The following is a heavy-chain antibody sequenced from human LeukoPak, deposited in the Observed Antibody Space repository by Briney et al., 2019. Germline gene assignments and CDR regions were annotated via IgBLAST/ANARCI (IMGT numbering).Heavy chain of an antibody. V-gene: IGHV4-59*12. CDR3: ARARGDYYDSSGYYSAFDY. Sequence: PSETLSLTCTVSSGSISSYYWSWIRQPPGKGLEWIGYVYYSGSTNYNPSLKSRVTISVDMSKNQFSLKLSSVTAADTAVYYCARARGDYYDSSGYYSAFDYWGQGTLVTASS. CDR1: SGSISSYY. CDR2: VYYSGST. D-gene: IGHD3-22*01. J-gene: IGHJ4*02.